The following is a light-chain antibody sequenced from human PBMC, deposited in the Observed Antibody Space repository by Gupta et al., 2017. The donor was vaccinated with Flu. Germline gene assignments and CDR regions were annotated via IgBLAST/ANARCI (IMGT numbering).Light chain of an antibody. CDR2: GAS. Sequence: EIVMTQSPVTLSVSPGERATLSCRASQSISKHLAWYQQRPGQAPRLLVYGASTRATGIPARFSGSGSGTEFTLTISSLRSEDFAVYYCHQYDNGPQTFGQGTKVETK. CDR3: HQYDNGPQT. J-gene: IGKJ1*01. CDR1: QSISKH. V-gene: IGKV3D-15*01.